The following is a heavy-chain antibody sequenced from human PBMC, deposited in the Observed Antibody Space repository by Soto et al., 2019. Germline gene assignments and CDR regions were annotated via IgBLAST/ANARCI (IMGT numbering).Heavy chain of an antibody. CDR2: IYHSGSS. CDR1: GGSLSSGTYY. V-gene: IGHV4-30-4*01. Sequence: PSETLSLTCTVSGGSLSSGTYYWSWIRQPPEKGLEWMGYIYHSGSSQSNPSLKSRATISIDTSKNQFSLELRSVTAADTAVYYCAGDLLDTAVDYCFVSWGPGRLVTVSS. CDR3: AGDLLDTAVDYCFVS. J-gene: IGHJ4*02. D-gene: IGHD3-3*01.